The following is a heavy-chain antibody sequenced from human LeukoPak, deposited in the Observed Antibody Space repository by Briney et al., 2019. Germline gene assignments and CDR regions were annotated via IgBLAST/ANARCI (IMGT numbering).Heavy chain of an antibody. CDR1: EFTFSAYA. D-gene: IGHD3-9*01. CDR2: VRYGGNIK. Sequence: GGSLRLSCATSEFTFSAYAMHWIRQDPGRGLEWVAFVRYGGNIKYYADSVKGRFTISRDNSKNTLYLQMNSLRPDDTAVYYCTKDLGTEYNIFDYWGQGTLVTVSS. V-gene: IGHV3-30*02. J-gene: IGHJ4*02. CDR3: TKDLGTEYNIFDY.